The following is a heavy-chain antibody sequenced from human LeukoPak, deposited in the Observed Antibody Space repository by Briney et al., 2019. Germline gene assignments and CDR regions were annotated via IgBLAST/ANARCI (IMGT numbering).Heavy chain of an antibody. J-gene: IGHJ6*03. CDR2: INPNSGGT. CDR3: ARDDCWSGSFYYYYYYYMDV. D-gene: IGHD3-3*01. V-gene: IGHV1-2*02. Sequence: GASVKVSCKASGYTFTSYGTSWVRQAPGQGLEWMGWINPNSGGTNYAQKFQGRVTMTRDTSISTAYMELSRLRSDDTAVYYCARDDCWSGSFYYYYYYYMDVWGKGTTVTVSS. CDR1: GYTFTSYG.